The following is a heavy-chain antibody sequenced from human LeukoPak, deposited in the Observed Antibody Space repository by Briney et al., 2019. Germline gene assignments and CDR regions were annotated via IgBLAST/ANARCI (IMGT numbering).Heavy chain of an antibody. D-gene: IGHD6-19*01. CDR3: ARTGESSGWYI. CDR2: INHSGST. CDR1: GGSFSGYY. V-gene: IGHV4-34*01. J-gene: IGHJ4*02. Sequence: SETLSLTCAVYGGSFSGYYWSWIRQPPGKGLEWIGEINHSGSTNYNPSLKSRVTISVDTSKNQFSLKLSSVTAADTAVYYCARTGESSGWYIWGQGTLVTVSS.